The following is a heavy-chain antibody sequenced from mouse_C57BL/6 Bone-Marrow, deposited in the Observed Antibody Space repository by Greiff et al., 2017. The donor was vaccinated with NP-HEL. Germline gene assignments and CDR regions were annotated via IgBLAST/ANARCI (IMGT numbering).Heavy chain of an antibody. CDR3: ARGGNYVPFAY. D-gene: IGHD2-1*01. CDR1: GYTFTSYW. CDR2: IDPSDSYT. Sequence: VQLQQPGAELVMPGASVKLSCKASGYTFTSYWMHWVKQRPGQGLEWIGEIDPSDSYTNYNQKFKGKSTLTVDNSSSTAYMQLSSLTSEDSAVYYCARGGNYVPFAYWGQGTLVTVSA. V-gene: IGHV1-69*01. J-gene: IGHJ3*01.